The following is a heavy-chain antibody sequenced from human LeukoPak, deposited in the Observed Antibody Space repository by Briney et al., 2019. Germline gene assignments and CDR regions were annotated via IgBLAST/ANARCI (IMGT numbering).Heavy chain of an antibody. D-gene: IGHD2-2*01. V-gene: IGHV3-23*01. CDR2: ISGSGGST. CDR3: AKGVVPAASDAFDI. J-gene: IGHJ3*02. Sequence: GGSLRLSCAASGFTVRSTYMSWVRQAPGKGLEWVSAISGSGGSTYYADSVKGRFTISRDNSKNTLYLQMNSLRAEDTAVYYCAKGVVPAASDAFDIWGQGTMVTVSS. CDR1: GFTVRSTY.